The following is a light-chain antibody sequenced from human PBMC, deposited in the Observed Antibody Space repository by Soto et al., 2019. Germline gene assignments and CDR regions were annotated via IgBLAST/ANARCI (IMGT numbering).Light chain of an antibody. CDR2: EVS. V-gene: IGLV2-8*01. Sequence: QSVLTQPPSASGSPGQTVTISCTGSSSDVGGYNYVSWYQQHPGKSPKLMIYEVSRRPSGVPDRFSGSKSGNTAPLTVSGLQAEDEADYSCRSHAGSINVAFGGGTKLTVL. J-gene: IGLJ2*01. CDR1: SSDVGGYNY. CDR3: RSHAGSINVA.